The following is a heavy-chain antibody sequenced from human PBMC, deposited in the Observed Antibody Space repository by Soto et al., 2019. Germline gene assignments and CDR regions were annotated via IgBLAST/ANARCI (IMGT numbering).Heavy chain of an antibody. Sequence: ASVKVSCKASGYTFTSYGISWVRQAPGQGLEWMGWISAYNGNTNYAQKLQGRVTMTTETSTSTAYMELRSLRSDDTAVYYCASVGYCSSTSCYPEYNWFDPWGQGTLVTVSS. CDR1: GYTFTSYG. CDR2: ISAYNGNT. J-gene: IGHJ5*02. CDR3: ASVGYCSSTSCYPEYNWFDP. V-gene: IGHV1-18*01. D-gene: IGHD2-2*01.